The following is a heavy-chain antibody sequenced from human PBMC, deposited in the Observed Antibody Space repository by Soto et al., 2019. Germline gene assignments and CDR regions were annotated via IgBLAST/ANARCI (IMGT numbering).Heavy chain of an antibody. CDR3: ASRHYYDSSGLVVLFDY. D-gene: IGHD3-22*01. Sequence: QVQLVQSGAEVKKPGSSVKVSCKASGGTFSSYTISWVRQAPGQGLEWMGRIIPILGIANYAQKFQGRVTITADKSTSTAYMELSSLRSEDTAVYYCASRHYYDSSGLVVLFDYWGQGTLVTVSS. CDR2: IIPILGIA. CDR1: GGTFSSYT. J-gene: IGHJ4*02. V-gene: IGHV1-69*02.